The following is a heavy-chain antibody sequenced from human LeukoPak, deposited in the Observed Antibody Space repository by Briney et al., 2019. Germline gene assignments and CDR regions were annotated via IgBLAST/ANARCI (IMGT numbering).Heavy chain of an antibody. CDR2: IYTSGST. D-gene: IGHD3-3*01. CDR3: ARLGGGYDFWSGYYSVSYYYYGMDV. V-gene: IGHV4-4*07. CDR1: GGSISSYY. Sequence: SETLSLTCTVSGGSISSYYWRWIRQPAGKGLEWIGRIYTSGSTNYNPSLKSRVTMSVDTSKNQFSLKLSSVTAADTAVYYCARLGGGYDFWSGYYSVSYYYYGMDVWGQGTTVTVSS. J-gene: IGHJ6*02.